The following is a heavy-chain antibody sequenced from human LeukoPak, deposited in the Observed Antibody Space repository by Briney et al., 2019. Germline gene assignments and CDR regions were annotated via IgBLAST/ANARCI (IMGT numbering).Heavy chain of an antibody. Sequence: SVKVSCKXSGGTFSSYAISWVRQAPGQGLEWMGGIIPIFGTANYAQKFQGRATITTDESTSTAYMELSSLRSEDTAVYYCARSRSPGDFDYWGQGTLVTVSS. D-gene: IGHD1-26*01. V-gene: IGHV1-69*05. CDR3: ARSRSPGDFDY. J-gene: IGHJ4*02. CDR2: IIPIFGTA. CDR1: GGTFSSYA.